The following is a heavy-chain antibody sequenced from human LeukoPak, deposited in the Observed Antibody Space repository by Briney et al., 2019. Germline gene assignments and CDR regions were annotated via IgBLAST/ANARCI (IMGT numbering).Heavy chain of an antibody. V-gene: IGHV1-18*01. CDR3: AREHVDTSFDI. CDR1: GYTFTSYG. CDR2: ISGYNSNT. Sequence: GASVKVSCKASGYTFTSYGIIWVRQAPGQGLEWMGWISGYNSNTNYAQKLQGRVTMTTDTSTSTAYMELRSLRSDDTAVYYCAREHVDTSFDIWGQGTMVTVSS. J-gene: IGHJ3*02. D-gene: IGHD5-18*01.